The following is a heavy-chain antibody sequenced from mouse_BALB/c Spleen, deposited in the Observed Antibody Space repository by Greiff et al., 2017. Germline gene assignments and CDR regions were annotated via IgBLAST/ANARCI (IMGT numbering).Heavy chain of an antibody. Sequence: LQQPGFELVRPGASVKLSCKASGYTFTSYWMHWVKQRHGQGLEWIGNIYPGSGSTNYDEKFKSKGTLTVDTSSSTAYMHLSSLTSEDSAVYYCTIGYYFYWGEGTTLTVSS. CDR2: IYPGSGST. J-gene: IGHJ2*01. D-gene: IGHD2-3*01. V-gene: IGHV1S22*01. CDR1: GYTFTSYW. CDR3: TIGYYFY.